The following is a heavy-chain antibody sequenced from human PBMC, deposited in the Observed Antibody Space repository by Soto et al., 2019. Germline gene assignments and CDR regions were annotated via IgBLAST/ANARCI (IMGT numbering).Heavy chain of an antibody. D-gene: IGHD5-18*01. J-gene: IGHJ4*02. Sequence: PXGSLILFCTASGLTFSNFWMHLVRQTAGKGLVWVSQINGYGSATLYADSVKGRFTISRDNAKNTVYLQMNSLRAEDTAVYYCATLKSFGSDYWGQGTLVTVYS. CDR1: GLTFSNFW. CDR2: INGYGSAT. CDR3: ATLKSFGSDY. V-gene: IGHV3-74*01.